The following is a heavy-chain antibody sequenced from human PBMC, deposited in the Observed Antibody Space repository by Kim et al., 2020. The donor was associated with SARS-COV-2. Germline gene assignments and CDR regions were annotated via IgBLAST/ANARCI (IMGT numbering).Heavy chain of an antibody. CDR1: GGSISSSSYY. Sequence: SETLSLTCTVSGGSISSSSYYWGWIRQPPGKGLEWIGTVYYSGNTYYNPSLKSRVTISVDTSKNQFSLKLSSVTAADTAVYYCARDPRRRGWLRFAHYY. J-gene: IGHJ6*01. D-gene: IGHD6-19*01. V-gene: IGHV4-39*07. CDR3: ARDPRRRGWLRFAHYY. CDR2: VYYSGNT.